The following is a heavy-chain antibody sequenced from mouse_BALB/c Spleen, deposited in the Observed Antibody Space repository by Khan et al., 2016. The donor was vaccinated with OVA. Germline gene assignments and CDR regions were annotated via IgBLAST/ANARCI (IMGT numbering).Heavy chain of an antibody. Sequence: VRLQQSGPELVKPGASVKMSCKASGYTFTNYIIHWVKQKSGQGLEWIGHINPYNDGTKYNEKFKGKATLTSDKSSSTAYMELSGLTSEDSAVYCCARDYGSSFGFAYWGQGTLVTVSA. V-gene: IGHV1S136*01. CDR2: INPYNDGT. CDR1: GYTFTNYI. J-gene: IGHJ3*01. CDR3: ARDYGSSFGFAY. D-gene: IGHD1-1*01.